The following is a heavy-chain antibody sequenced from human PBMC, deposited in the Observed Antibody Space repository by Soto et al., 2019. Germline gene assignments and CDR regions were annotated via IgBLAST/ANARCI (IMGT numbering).Heavy chain of an antibody. CDR1: GFTFSSYG. Sequence: XGALRLSGSASGFTFSSYGMSWVRQAPGKGLEWVANIKQDGSEKYYVDSVKGRLTISRDNAKNSLYLQMNSLRAEDTAVYYCARRECSSSSPYYYYYGMHVWRQGTTVTVSS. CDR2: IKQDGSEK. D-gene: IGHD6-6*01. V-gene: IGHV3-7*03. CDR3: ARRECSSSSPYYYYYGMHV. J-gene: IGHJ6*02.